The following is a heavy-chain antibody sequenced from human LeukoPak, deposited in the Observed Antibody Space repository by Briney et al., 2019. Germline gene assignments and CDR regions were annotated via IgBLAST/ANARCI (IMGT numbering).Heavy chain of an antibody. D-gene: IGHD3-22*01. J-gene: IGHJ4*02. CDR3: AKGVVEYYDSSGYYLDY. Sequence: GGSLRLSCAASGFTFSSYGMHWVRQAPGKGLEWVAVISYDGSNKYYADSEKGRFTISRDNSKNTLYLQMNSLRAEDTAVYYCAKGVVEYYDSSGYYLDYWGQGTLVTVSS. V-gene: IGHV3-30*18. CDR2: ISYDGSNK. CDR1: GFTFSSYG.